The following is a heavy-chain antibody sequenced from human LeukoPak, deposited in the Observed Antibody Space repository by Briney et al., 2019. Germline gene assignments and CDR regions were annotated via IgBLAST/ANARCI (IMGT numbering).Heavy chain of an antibody. Sequence: GGSLRLSCAASGFTFSDYAMHWVRQTPGKGLEWVAVLSYGGTNKYYADSVKGRFTISRDNSKNTMFLQMNSLRAEDTAVYHCARDRSGYANDAFDFWGQGTMVTVSS. J-gene: IGHJ3*01. CDR2: LSYGGTNK. V-gene: IGHV3-30-3*01. D-gene: IGHD3-3*01. CDR1: GFTFSDYA. CDR3: ARDRSGYANDAFDF.